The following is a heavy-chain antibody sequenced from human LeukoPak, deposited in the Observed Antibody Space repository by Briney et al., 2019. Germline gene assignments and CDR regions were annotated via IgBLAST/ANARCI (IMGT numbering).Heavy chain of an antibody. CDR3: ARRHYYGSGRENAFDI. Sequence: SETLSLTCTVSGGSISSSDSYWGWMRQPPGKALEWIGTIYYFGSTYYNPSLKSRVTLSIDTSKNQFSLKLSSVTAADTAVYYCARRHYYGSGRENAFDIWGQGTMVTVSS. D-gene: IGHD3-10*01. CDR2: IYYFGST. CDR1: GGSISSSDSY. V-gene: IGHV4-39*07. J-gene: IGHJ3*02.